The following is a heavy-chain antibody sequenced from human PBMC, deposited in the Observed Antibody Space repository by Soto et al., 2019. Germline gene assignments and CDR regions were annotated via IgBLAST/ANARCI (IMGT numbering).Heavy chain of an antibody. CDR2: ISSSSSYT. D-gene: IGHD1-26*01. V-gene: IGHV3-21*01. J-gene: IGHJ6*02. CDR3: ARDHKGSYYYGMDV. Sequence: PGGSLRLSCAASGFTFSSYSMNWVRQAPGKGLEWVSSISSSSSYTYYADSVKGRFTISRDNAKNSLYLQMNSLRAEDTAVYYCARDHKGSYYYGMDVWGQGTTVTVSS. CDR1: GFTFSSYS.